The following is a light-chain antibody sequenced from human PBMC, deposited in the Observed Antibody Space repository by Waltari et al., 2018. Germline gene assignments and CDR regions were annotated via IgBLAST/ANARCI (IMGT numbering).Light chain of an antibody. J-gene: IGKJ1*01. Sequence: IVMTQSPDSLAVSLGERATINCKSSQSILYNSNAKNYLAWYQQKPGQPPKLLIYWASTRESGVPDRFSGSGSGTDFTLTISSLQAEDVAVYYCQQYYSRRTFGQGTKVEI. V-gene: IGKV4-1*01. CDR1: QSILYNSNAKNY. CDR2: WAS. CDR3: QQYYSRRT.